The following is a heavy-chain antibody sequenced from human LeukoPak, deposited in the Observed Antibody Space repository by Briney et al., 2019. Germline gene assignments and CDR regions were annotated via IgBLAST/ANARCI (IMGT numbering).Heavy chain of an antibody. Sequence: GGSLRLSCAASGFTFSSYGMHWVRLAPGKGLEWVAVISYDGSNKYYADSVMGRFTISRDNSKNTLYLQMNSLRAEDTAVYYCAKGEVESDYYDSSGYIDYWGQGTLATVSS. V-gene: IGHV3-30*18. J-gene: IGHJ4*02. CDR1: GFTFSSYG. CDR2: ISYDGSNK. CDR3: AKGEVESDYYDSSGYIDY. D-gene: IGHD3-22*01.